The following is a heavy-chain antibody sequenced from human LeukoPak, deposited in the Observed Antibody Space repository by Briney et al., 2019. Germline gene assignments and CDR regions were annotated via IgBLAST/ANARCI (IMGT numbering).Heavy chain of an antibody. D-gene: IGHD4-23*01. CDR2: ISSRSSAT. V-gene: IGHV3-48*01. CDR3: ASGNYGGTGA. Sequence: GGSLRLSCAASGFTFSSYAMNWVRQAPGKGLEWVSYISSRSSATYYADSVKGRFTISRDNAKNSLYLQMNSLRAEDTAVYFCASGNYGGTGAWGQGTLVTVSS. CDR1: GFTFSSYA. J-gene: IGHJ5*02.